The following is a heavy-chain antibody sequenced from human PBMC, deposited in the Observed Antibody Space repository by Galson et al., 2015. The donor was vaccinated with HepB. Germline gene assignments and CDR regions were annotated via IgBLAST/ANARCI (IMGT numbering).Heavy chain of an antibody. D-gene: IGHD6-6*01. CDR1: GFTFSSYA. J-gene: IGHJ4*02. V-gene: IGHV3-30-3*01. CDR2: ISYDGSNK. CDR3: ARDVRVGVAAHLFDY. Sequence: SLRLSCAASGFTFSSYAMHWVRQAPGKGLEWVAVISYDGSNKYYADSVKGRFTISRDNSKNTLYLQMNSLRAEDTAVCYCARDVRVGVAAHLFDYWGQGTLVTVSS.